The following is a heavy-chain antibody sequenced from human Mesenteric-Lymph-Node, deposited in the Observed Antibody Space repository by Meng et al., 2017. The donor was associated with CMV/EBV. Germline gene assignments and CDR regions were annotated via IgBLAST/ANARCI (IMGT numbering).Heavy chain of an antibody. CDR1: GGSINNNNYY. V-gene: IGHV4-39*01. CDR2: IYYSGST. CDR3: ALFHYYYYGFDV. J-gene: IGHJ6*02. Sequence: SETLSLTCTVSGGSINNNNYYWAWIRQSPGKGLEWIGSIYYSGSTYYNSSLWSRVTISIDTSKNQFSLNLSSVTAADTAFYYCALFHYYYYGFDVWGQGTTVTVSS. D-gene: IGHD2-21*01.